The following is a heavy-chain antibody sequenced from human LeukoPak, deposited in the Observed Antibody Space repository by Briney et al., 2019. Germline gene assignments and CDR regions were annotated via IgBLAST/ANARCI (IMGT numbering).Heavy chain of an antibody. CDR2: ISPSGGST. D-gene: IGHD3-16*01. CDR1: GYTFTRYY. CDR3: ARLGSREDDGGWVDY. V-gene: IGHV1-46*01. J-gene: IGHJ4*02. Sequence: ASVKVSCKASGYTFTRYYIHWVRQAPGQGLEWMGIISPSGGSTSNAQKFQGRVTMTGDTSTSTVYMELSSLRSEDTAVYYCARLGSREDDGGWVDYWGQGTLVTVTS.